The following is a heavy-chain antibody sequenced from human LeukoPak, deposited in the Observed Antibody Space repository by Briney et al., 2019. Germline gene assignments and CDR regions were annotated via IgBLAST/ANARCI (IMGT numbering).Heavy chain of an antibody. V-gene: IGHV4-59*01. CDR3: ARGGIEWELLK. D-gene: IGHD1-26*01. CDR2: IYYSGST. Sequence: PSETLSLTCTVSGGSISSYYWSWIRQPPGKGLEWIGYIYYSGSTNYNPSLKSRVTISVDTSKNQFSLKLSSVTAADTAVYYCARGGIEWELLKWGQGTLVTVSS. J-gene: IGHJ4*02. CDR1: GGSISSYY.